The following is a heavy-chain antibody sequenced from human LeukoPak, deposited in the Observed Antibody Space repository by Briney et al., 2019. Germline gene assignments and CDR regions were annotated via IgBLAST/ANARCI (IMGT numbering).Heavy chain of an antibody. CDR3: ARDMVAVAMDY. D-gene: IGHD6-19*01. J-gene: IGHJ4*02. CDR2: TSYDGSNK. CDR1: GFTFSSYA. Sequence: PGGSLRLSCAASGFTFSSYAMHWVRQAPGKGLEWVAVTSYDGSNKYYADSVKGRFTISRDNSKNTLYLQMNSLRAEDTAVYYCARDMVAVAMDYWGQGTLVTVSS. V-gene: IGHV3-30-3*01.